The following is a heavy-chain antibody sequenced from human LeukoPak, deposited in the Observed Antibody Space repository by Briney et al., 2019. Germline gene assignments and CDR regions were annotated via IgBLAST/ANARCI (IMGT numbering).Heavy chain of an antibody. CDR1: GYTFTGYY. Sequence: ASVKVSCKASGYTFTGYYMHWVRQAPGQGLEWMGRINPNSGGTNYAQKFQGRVTMTRDTSTSTVYMELSSLRSEDTAVYYCANDGGSYSADYWGQGTLVTVSS. CDR2: INPNSGGT. J-gene: IGHJ4*02. D-gene: IGHD3-10*01. V-gene: IGHV1-2*06. CDR3: ANDGGSYSADY.